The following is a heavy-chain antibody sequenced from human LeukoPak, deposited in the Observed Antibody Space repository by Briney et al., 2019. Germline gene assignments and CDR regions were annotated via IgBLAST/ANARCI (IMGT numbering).Heavy chain of an antibody. CDR3: ARGHLLWFGGYPYFFDY. D-gene: IGHD3-10*01. CDR2: IYHSGST. CDR1: GGSISSGGYS. V-gene: IGHV4-30-2*01. Sequence: PSQTLSLTCAVSGGSISSGGYSWSWIRQPPGKGLEWIGYIYHSGSTYYNPSLKSRVTISVHRSKNQFSLKLSSVTAADTAVYYCARGHLLWFGGYPYFFDYWGQGTLVTVCS. J-gene: IGHJ4*02.